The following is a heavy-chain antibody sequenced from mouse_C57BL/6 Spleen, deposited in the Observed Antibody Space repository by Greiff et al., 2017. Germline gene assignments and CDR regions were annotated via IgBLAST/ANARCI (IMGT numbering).Heavy chain of an antibody. J-gene: IGHJ4*01. CDR1: GYTFTDYE. V-gene: IGHV1-15*01. Sequence: QVQLKESGAELVRPGASVTLSCKASGYTFTDYEMHWVKQTPVHGLEWIGAIDPETGGTAYNQKFKGKAILTADKSSSTAYMELRSLTSEDSAVYYCTRPYSNYGRAMDYWGQGTSVTVSS. CDR3: TRPYSNYGRAMDY. CDR2: IDPETGGT. D-gene: IGHD2-5*01.